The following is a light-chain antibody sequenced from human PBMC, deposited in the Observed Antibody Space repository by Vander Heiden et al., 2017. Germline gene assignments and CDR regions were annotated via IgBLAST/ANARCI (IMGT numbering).Light chain of an antibody. V-gene: IGLV3-21*02. CDR1: NVGSKR. J-gene: IGLJ2*01. CDR2: DDR. CDR3: QVWDDSSDHLV. Sequence: SYVLTQPPSAPVAPGQTARITCGGNNVGSKRVHWYRQRPGQAPVLVIYDDRDRPSGVPERFSGSNSGNTATLTISRVEGGDEAAYYCQVWDDSSDHLVFGGGTKLTVL.